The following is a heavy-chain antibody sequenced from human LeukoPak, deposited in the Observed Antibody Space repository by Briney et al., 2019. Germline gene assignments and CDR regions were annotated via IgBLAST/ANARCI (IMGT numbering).Heavy chain of an antibody. D-gene: IGHD3-10*01. CDR2: MYHSGST. V-gene: IGHV4-38-2*02. CDR3: ARDYYGSGSSFDY. Sequence: SETLSLTCTVSSYSISSANYWGWIRQPPGKGLEWIGSMYHSGSTYYNPSLKSRVTISVDTSRNQFSLKLSSVTAADTAVYYCARDYYGSGSSFDYWGQGTLVTVSS. J-gene: IGHJ4*02. CDR1: SYSISSANY.